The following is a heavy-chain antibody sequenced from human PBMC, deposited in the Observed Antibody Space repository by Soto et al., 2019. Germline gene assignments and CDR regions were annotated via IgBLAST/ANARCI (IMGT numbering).Heavy chain of an antibody. J-gene: IGHJ4*02. Sequence: KPSETLSLTCSVSGGSISSSGYYLGWIRQPPGKGLEWIGSIYFSGSTYYSPSLKSRVTVSVETSKNQFSLKLNSVTAAETAVYYCARHGGDKFKEFDYWGQGILVTVSS. CDR1: GGSISSSGYY. CDR3: ARHGGDKFKEFDY. CDR2: IYFSGST. D-gene: IGHD4-17*01. V-gene: IGHV4-39*01.